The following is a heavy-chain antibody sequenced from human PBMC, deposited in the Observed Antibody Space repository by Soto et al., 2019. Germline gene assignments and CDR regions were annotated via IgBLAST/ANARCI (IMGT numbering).Heavy chain of an antibody. Sequence: QVQLVQSGAEVKKPGASVKVSCKASGYTFSRYYMHWVRQAPGQGPEWMGIINPDGVITTYAQKFQGRVTMTRDTSTSTVYMELSSLRSDDTAVYYCTRDSYEDYYFDYWGQGTLVTVSS. CDR2: INPDGVIT. D-gene: IGHD4-17*01. V-gene: IGHV1-46*01. CDR3: TRDSYEDYYFDY. J-gene: IGHJ4*02. CDR1: GYTFSRYY.